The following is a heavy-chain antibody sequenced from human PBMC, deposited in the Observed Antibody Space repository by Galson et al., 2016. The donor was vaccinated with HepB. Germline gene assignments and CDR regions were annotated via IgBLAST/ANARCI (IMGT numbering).Heavy chain of an antibody. CDR3: ARHRYDSWCDL. D-gene: IGHD3-3*01. V-gene: IGHV4-61*01. CDR2: IYYSGTT. J-gene: IGHJ5*02. Sequence: TLSLTCTVSGGSVSSDSHYWRWFRQPPGTRLEWIGYIYYSGTTSYNPSLTSRVTISVDTSENQFSLRLSSVTAADTAVYYCARHRYDSWCDLWGQGTLVTVSS. CDR1: GGSVSSDSHY.